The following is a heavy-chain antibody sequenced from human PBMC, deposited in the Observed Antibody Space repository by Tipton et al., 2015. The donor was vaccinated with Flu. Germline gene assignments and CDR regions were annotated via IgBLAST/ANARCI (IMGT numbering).Heavy chain of an antibody. CDR2: IYYSGST. Sequence: LRLSCTVSGGSISSGGYYWSWIRQHPGKGLEWIGYIYYSGSTYYNPSLKGLVTISVDTSKNQFSLKLSSVTAADTAVYYCARGVAAAGTSYYFDYWGQGTLVTVSS. CDR1: GGSISSGGYY. CDR3: ARGVAAAGTSYYFDY. J-gene: IGHJ4*02. D-gene: IGHD6-13*01. V-gene: IGHV4-31*01.